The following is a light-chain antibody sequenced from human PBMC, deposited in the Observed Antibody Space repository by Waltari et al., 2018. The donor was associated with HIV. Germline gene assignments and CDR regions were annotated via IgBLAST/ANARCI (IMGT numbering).Light chain of an antibody. Sequence: DIQLTQSPPFLSASVGGRVTFTCRASQGILTYLAWYQQKPGKAPKVLIYDASTLQSGVPSRFSGSGSGTEFTLTISSLQPEDFATYYCHQLKSYPRTFGQGTKVEI. J-gene: IGKJ1*01. CDR1: QGILTY. V-gene: IGKV1-9*01. CDR3: HQLKSYPRT. CDR2: DAS.